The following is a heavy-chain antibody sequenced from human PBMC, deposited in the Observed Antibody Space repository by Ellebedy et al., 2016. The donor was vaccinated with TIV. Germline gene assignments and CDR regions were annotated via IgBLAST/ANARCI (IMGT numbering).Heavy chain of an antibody. CDR1: GFTFSNYW. CDR2: IKTDGSEK. V-gene: IGHV3-7*01. J-gene: IGHJ6*02. CDR3: ARASRGMDV. Sequence: GESLKISCAASGFTFSNYWMGWVRQSPERGLEWVANIKTDGSEKAYVDSLKGRFTISRDNVKNSLYLQMNSLRGDDTAVYYCARASRGMDVWGQGTTVTVSS.